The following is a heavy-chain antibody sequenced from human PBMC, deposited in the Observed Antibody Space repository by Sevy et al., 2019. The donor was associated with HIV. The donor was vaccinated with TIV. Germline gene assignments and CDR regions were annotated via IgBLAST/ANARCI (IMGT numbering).Heavy chain of an antibody. D-gene: IGHD6-19*01. Sequence: ASVKVSCKASGFTFTAYYIHWVRQAPGQRLEWMGWINPNSGAVKYAQKFQGAVTMTRDTSISTAYLELNSLKSDDTAIYYCTRTAIAVENWFDPWGQGTLVTVSS. CDR3: TRTAIAVENWFDP. V-gene: IGHV1-2*02. CDR1: GFTFTAYY. J-gene: IGHJ5*02. CDR2: INPNSGAV.